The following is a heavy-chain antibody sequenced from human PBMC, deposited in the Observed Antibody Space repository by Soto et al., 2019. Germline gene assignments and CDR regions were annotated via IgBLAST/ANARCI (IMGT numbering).Heavy chain of an antibody. CDR1: GFTFSDYY. CDR3: DKYYYDF. D-gene: IGHD2-21*01. CDR2: ISSSGSII. Sequence: PGGSLRLSCAASGFTFSDYYMSWIRQAPGKGLEWVSYISSSGSIIYYTDSVKGRFTVYMDLRSLTSEDTAIYYCARTAPMDAGDKYYYDFWGQGALVTVSS. J-gene: IGHJ4*02. V-gene: IGHV3-11*01.